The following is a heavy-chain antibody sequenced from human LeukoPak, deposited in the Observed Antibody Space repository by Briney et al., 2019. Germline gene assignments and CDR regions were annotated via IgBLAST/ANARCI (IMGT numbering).Heavy chain of an antibody. V-gene: IGHV3-21*01. CDR1: GFTFSSYI. D-gene: IGHD3-10*01. CDR2: ISSSSSYI. Sequence: GGSLRLSCAASGFTFSSYIMNWVRQAPGKGLEWVSSISSSSSYIYYADSVKGRFTISRDNAKNSLYLQMNSLRAEDTAVYYCARVGFYGSGSYSDYWGQGTLVTVSS. J-gene: IGHJ4*02. CDR3: ARVGFYGSGSYSDY.